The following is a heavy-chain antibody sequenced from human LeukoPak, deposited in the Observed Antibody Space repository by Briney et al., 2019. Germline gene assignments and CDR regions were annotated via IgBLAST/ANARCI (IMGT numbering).Heavy chain of an antibody. V-gene: IGHV3-21*01. CDR3: ARERLSAFDI. J-gene: IGHJ3*02. CDR1: GFTFSSYS. CDR2: ISSSSSYI. Sequence: PGGSLRLSCAASGFTFSSYSMTWVRQAPGKGLEWVSSISSSSSYIYYADSVKGRFTISRDNAKNSLYLQMNSLRAEDTAVYYCARERLSAFDIWGQGTMVTVSS.